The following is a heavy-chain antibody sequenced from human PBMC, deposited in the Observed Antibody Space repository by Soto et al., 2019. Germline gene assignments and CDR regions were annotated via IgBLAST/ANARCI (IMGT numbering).Heavy chain of an antibody. CDR1: GDSVSSNSAA. Sequence: SQTLSLTCAISGDSVSSNSAAWNWIRQSPSRGLEWLGRTYYRSKWYNDYAVSVKSRITINPDTSKNQFSLQLNSVTPEDTAVYYCARFMTDQLWSLDYGMDVWGQGTTVTVSS. CDR3: ARFMTDQLWSLDYGMDV. J-gene: IGHJ6*02. CDR2: TYYRSKWYN. V-gene: IGHV6-1*01. D-gene: IGHD5-18*01.